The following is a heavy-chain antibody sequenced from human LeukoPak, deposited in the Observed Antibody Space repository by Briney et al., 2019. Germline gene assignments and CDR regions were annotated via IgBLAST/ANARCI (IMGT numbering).Heavy chain of an antibody. CDR3: AIIAVAGFDY. J-gene: IGHJ4*02. Sequence: GGSLRLSCAASGFTFSSYSMNWVRQAPGKGLEWVSYISSRSRTIYYADSVKGRFTISRDNAKNSLYLQMNSLRAEDTAVYYCAIIAVAGFDYWGQGTLVTVSS. CDR2: ISSRSRTI. CDR1: GFTFSSYS. V-gene: IGHV3-48*01. D-gene: IGHD6-19*01.